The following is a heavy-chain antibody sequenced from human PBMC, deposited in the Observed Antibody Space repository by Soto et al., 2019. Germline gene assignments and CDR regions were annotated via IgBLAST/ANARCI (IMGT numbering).Heavy chain of an antibody. CDR2: SSATGAGK. D-gene: IGHD1-7*01. V-gene: IGHV3-23*01. CDR1: GFTFSSYG. Sequence: EVQLLESGGGLVQPGGSLRLSCAASGFTFSSYGMTWVRQAPGKGLEWVSFSSATGAGKYYADSVKGRFTISRDNSKNTLYLQMTSLRADDTAVYYCAKDRRAGGNYGFYSDCWGQGALVIVSS. J-gene: IGHJ4*02. CDR3: AKDRRAGGNYGFYSDC.